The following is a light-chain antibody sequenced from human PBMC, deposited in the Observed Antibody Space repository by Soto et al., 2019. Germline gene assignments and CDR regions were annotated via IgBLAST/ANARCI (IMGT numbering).Light chain of an antibody. V-gene: IGLV2-23*03. J-gene: IGLJ1*01. CDR2: EGS. Sequence: QSVLTQPASVSGAPGQSITISCTGTSRDVGSYNLVSWYQQHPGKAPKLMIYEGSKRPSGVSNRFSGSKSGNTASLTISGLQAEDEADYYCCSYAGSSTIGYVFGTGTKVTVL. CDR3: CSYAGSSTIGYV. CDR1: SRDVGSYNL.